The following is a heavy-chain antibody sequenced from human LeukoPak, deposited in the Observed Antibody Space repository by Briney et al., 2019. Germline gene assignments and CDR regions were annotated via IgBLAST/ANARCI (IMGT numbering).Heavy chain of an antibody. V-gene: IGHV3-30*18. CDR1: GFTFNSYG. Sequence: GGSLRLSCAASGFTFNSYGMHWVRQAPGKGLEWAAVISYDGSTKYYADSVKGRFTISRDNSKNTLYLQMNSLRPEDTAMFYCAKEKSTSNIDYWGQGTLVTVSS. D-gene: IGHD2-2*01. J-gene: IGHJ4*02. CDR2: ISYDGSTK. CDR3: AKEKSTSNIDY.